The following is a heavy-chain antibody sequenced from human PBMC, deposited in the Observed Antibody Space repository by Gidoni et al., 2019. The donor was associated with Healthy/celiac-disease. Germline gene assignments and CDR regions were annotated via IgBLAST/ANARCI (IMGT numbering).Heavy chain of an antibody. V-gene: IGHV4-59*01. Sequence: QVQLQESGPGLVKPSETLSLTCTVSGGSISSYYWSWIRQPPGKGLEWIGYIYYSGSTNYNPSLKSRVTISVDTSKNQFSLKLSSVTAADTAVYYCAAQDFWSGYSIDYWGQGTLVTVSS. D-gene: IGHD3-3*01. J-gene: IGHJ4*02. CDR2: IYYSGST. CDR1: GGSISSYY. CDR3: AAQDFWSGYSIDY.